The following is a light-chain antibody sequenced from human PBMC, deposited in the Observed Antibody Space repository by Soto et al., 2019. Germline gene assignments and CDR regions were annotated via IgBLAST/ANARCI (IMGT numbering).Light chain of an antibody. V-gene: IGKV3-15*01. CDR1: QSVSSN. Sequence: EIVMTQSPATLSVSPGERATLSCRASQSVSSNLAWYQQKPGQTPKLLIYVASTSATAIPPRISVSGSGTEFTLSISSMQSEDFAVYYCQQYNVWPLTFGGGTKVEFK. CDR2: VAS. J-gene: IGKJ4*01. CDR3: QQYNVWPLT.